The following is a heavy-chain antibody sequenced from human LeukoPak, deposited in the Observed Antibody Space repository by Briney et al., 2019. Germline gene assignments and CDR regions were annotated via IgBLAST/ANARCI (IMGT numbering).Heavy chain of an antibody. CDR1: GFTLTYYA. J-gene: IGHJ4*02. V-gene: IGHV3-30*15. D-gene: IGHD4-23*01. CDR3: ARSSYDYGGIEGPFDY. Sequence: GGSLRLSWAASGFTLTYYAMHWVRQAPGKGLEWVAVTSYDGNKKYYADSVKGRFTISRDSSKSTLYLQMSSLRAEDTAVYYCARSSYDYGGIEGPFDYWGQGTLVTVSS. CDR2: TSYDGNKK.